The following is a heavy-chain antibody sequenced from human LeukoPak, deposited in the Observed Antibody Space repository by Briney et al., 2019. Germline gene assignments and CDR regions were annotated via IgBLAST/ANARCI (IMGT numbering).Heavy chain of an antibody. V-gene: IGHV4-39*07. CDR2: IYYSGST. D-gene: IGHD6-19*01. CDR3: ARGELLPDIAVAGTGGVSDY. CDR1: GGSISSSSYY. Sequence: SETLSLTCTVSGGSISSSSYYWGWIRQPPGKGLEWIGSIYYSGSTYYNPSLKSRVTISVDTSKNQFSLKLSSVTAADTAVYYCARGELLPDIAVAGTGGVSDYWGQGTLVTVSS. J-gene: IGHJ4*02.